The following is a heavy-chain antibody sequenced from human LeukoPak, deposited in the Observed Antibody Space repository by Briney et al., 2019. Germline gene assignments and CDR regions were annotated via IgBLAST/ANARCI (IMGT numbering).Heavy chain of an antibody. Sequence: PSETLSLTCTVSGGSISSYYWNWIRQPPGKGLEWIAYIYHSGTTYYNPSLKSRATISVDTSKNQFSLKLSSVTAADTAVYYCVRGRYSSGWFKDKNWFDPWGQGIPVTVSS. CDR1: GGSISSYY. CDR2: IYHSGTT. J-gene: IGHJ5*02. D-gene: IGHD6-19*01. CDR3: VRGRYSSGWFKDKNWFDP. V-gene: IGHV4-59*12.